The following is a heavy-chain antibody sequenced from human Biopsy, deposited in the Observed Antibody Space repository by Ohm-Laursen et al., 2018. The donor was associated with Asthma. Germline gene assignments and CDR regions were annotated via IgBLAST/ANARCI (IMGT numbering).Heavy chain of an antibody. D-gene: IGHD6-19*01. CDR3: ARASVAASSNWFDP. CDR2: IYHRDTT. J-gene: IGHJ5*02. V-gene: IGHV4-30-2*01. CDR1: GGSINSGGYS. Sequence: TLSLTCAVSGGSINSGGYSWTWIRQPPGKGLEWIGHIYHRDTTYYNPSLKSRVTISLDGSKNQFSLKLSSVTAADTAVYYCARASVAASSNWFDPWGQGTLVTVSS.